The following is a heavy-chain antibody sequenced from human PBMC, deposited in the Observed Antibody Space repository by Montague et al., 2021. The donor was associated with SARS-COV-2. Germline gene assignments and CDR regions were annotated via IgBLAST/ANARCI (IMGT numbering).Heavy chain of an antibody. CDR3: ARGQPPRITFGGIISYGLDV. D-gene: IGHD3-16*02. CDR2: INHSGST. V-gene: IGHV4-34*01. J-gene: IGHJ6*02. Sequence: SETLSLTCAVYGGSFSGYYWTWTRQPPGKGLEWIGEINHSGSTNXNPSLKSRVTISVDTSKNQFSLKLRSVTAADTAVYYCARGQPPRITFGGIISYGLDVWGQGTTVTVSS. CDR1: GGSFSGYY.